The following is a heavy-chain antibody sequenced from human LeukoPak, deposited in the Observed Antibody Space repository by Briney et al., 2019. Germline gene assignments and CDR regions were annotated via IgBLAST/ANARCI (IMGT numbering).Heavy chain of an antibody. J-gene: IGHJ4*02. D-gene: IGHD3-3*01. CDR3: AKGFGDTTFGVVTAYDY. CDR2: ISGRGGTT. CDR1: GFTFTRYA. V-gene: IGHV3-23*01. Sequence: GQSLRLSCAASGFTFTRYAMAWVRRAPGKGLEWVSTISGRGGTTYYPDSVKGRFTISRDNSNNTLYLQMNSLDADDTALYYCAKGFGDTTFGVVTAYDYWGQGILVTVSS.